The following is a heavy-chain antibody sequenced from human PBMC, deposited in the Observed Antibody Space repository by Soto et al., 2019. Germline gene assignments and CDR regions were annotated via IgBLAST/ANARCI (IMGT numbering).Heavy chain of an antibody. CDR1: GGSISSGGYS. Sequence: SETLSLTCAVSGGSISSGGYSWSWIRQPPGKGLEWIGYIYYSGSTYYNPSLKSRVTISVDTSKNQFSLKLSSVTAADTAVYYCARGGRSSWMRASNWFDPWGQGTLVTVSS. CDR2: IYYSGST. J-gene: IGHJ5*02. CDR3: ARGGRSSWMRASNWFDP. V-gene: IGHV4-30-4*07. D-gene: IGHD6-13*01.